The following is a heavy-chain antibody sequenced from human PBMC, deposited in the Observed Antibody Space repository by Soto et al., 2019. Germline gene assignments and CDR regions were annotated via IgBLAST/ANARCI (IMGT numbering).Heavy chain of an antibody. J-gene: IGHJ6*02. V-gene: IGHV3-64D*08. D-gene: IGHD4-17*01. CDR1: GFTFSSYA. CDR2: ISSNGGST. Sequence: GGSLRLSCSASGFTFSSYAMHWVRQAPGKGLEYVSAISSNGGSTYYADSVKGRFTISRDNSKNTLYLQMSSLRAEDTAVYYCVNGHYGDYVRNSYYGMDVWGQGTTVTVSS. CDR3: VNGHYGDYVRNSYYGMDV.